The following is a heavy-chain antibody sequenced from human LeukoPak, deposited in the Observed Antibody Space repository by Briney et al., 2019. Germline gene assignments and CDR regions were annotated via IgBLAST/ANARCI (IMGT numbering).Heavy chain of an antibody. CDR2: ISSTGSSI. CDR1: GFTFSSYE. CDR3: ARGPYSSSWSAWFDP. D-gene: IGHD6-13*01. V-gene: IGHV3-48*03. J-gene: IGHJ5*02. Sequence: GGSLRPSCAASGFTFSSYEMNWVRQAPGKGLEWVSYISSTGSSIYYADSVKGRFTISRDNAKNSLYLQMNSLRAEDTAIYYCARGPYSSSWSAWFDPWGQGTLVTVSS.